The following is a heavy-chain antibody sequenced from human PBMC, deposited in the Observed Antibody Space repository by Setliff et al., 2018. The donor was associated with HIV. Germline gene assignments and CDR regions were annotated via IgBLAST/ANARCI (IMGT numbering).Heavy chain of an antibody. CDR2: IDWDGET. D-gene: IGHD3-16*01. CDR1: GFSISTNGVS. V-gene: IGHV2-70*19. CDR3: AHRLHIWDFFDY. Sequence: ESGPTLVNPTQTVTLTCSFSGFSISTNGVSVSWVRRPPGRALDWLARIDWDGETHYTTSLKTRLTISKDTTNNRVVLTMTNMDPVDTATYFCAHRLHIWDFFDYWGPGTVVTVSS. J-gene: IGHJ4*02.